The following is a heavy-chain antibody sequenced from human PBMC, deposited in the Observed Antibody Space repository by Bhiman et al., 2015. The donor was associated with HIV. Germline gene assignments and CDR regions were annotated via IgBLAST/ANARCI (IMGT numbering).Heavy chain of an antibody. CDR1: GFSFSTYT. CDR2: ISSSSSYI. V-gene: IGHV3-21*03. CDR3: ARGRDCTNGVCYGLGGDY. D-gene: IGHD2-8*01. Sequence: EVQLVESGGGLVKPGGSLRLSCTASGFSFSTYTMNWVRQAPGKGLEWVSSISSSSSYIYYADSVKGRFTISRDNAKNSLYLQMNSLRAEDTAVYYCARGRDCTNGVCYGLGGDYWGQGTLVTVSS. J-gene: IGHJ4*02.